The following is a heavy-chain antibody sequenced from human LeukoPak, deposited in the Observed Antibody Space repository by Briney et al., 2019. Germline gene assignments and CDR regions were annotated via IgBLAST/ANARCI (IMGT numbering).Heavy chain of an antibody. CDR2: ISSSSSYI. Sequence: GGSLRLSCAASGFTFSSYSINWVRQAPGKGLEWVSSISSSSSYIYYADSVKGRFTISRDNAKNSLYLQMNSLRAEDTAVYYCARANPSYYDILTGTNLPAFDIWGQGTMVTVSS. CDR3: ARANPSYYDILTGTNLPAFDI. J-gene: IGHJ3*02. D-gene: IGHD3-9*01. CDR1: GFTFSSYS. V-gene: IGHV3-21*01.